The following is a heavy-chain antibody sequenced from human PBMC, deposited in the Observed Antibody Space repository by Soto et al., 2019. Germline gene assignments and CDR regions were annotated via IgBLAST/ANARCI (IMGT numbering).Heavy chain of an antibody. D-gene: IGHD1-1*01. Sequence: QVQLEQSGGGLVSPGGSLRLSCAASGLTVTNYYMYWIRQAPGKGLEWVSYITNSGNTIYYADSVKGRFSISRDNAKNSLYLQMDSLTAEDTAVYYCARPTTRRRHEALDVWGQGTLVIVSS. CDR1: GLTVTNYY. J-gene: IGHJ3*01. V-gene: IGHV3-11*01. CDR3: ARPTTRRRHEALDV. CDR2: ITNSGNTI.